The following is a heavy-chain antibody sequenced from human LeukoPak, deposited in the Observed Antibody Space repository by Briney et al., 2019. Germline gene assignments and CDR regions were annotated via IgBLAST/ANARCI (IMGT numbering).Heavy chain of an antibody. D-gene: IGHD6-13*01. CDR3: AREGSSSWDV. Sequence: GGSLRLSCAASGFTFSSYAMSWVRQAPGKGLEWVSAISGSGGSTYYADSVKGRFTVSRDNSKNTLYLQMNSLRDEDTAVYYCAREGSSSWDVWGQGTTVTVSS. CDR1: GFTFSSYA. J-gene: IGHJ6*02. V-gene: IGHV3-23*01. CDR2: ISGSGGST.